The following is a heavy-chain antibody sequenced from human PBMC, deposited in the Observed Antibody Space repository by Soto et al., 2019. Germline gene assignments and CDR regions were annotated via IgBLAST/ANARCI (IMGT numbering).Heavy chain of an antibody. CDR2: ISYDGSNK. J-gene: IGHJ4*02. V-gene: IGHV3-30-3*01. CDR3: ARDPRYYFDY. Sequence: QVQLEESGGGVVQPGRSLRLSCAASGFTFSSYAMHWVRQAPGKGLEWVAVISYDGSNKYYADSVKGRFTISRDNSKNTLYLQMNSLRAEDTAVYYCARDPRYYFDYWGQGTLVTVSS. CDR1: GFTFSSYA.